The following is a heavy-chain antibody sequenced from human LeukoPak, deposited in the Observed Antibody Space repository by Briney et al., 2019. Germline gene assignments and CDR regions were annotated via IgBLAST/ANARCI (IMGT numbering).Heavy chain of an antibody. Sequence: GGSLRLSCAASGFNFIDYSMNWVRQAPGKGLEWISYIGISSGNSKYADSVKGRFTISRDKARNSLYLQMNSLRVEDTAVYYCARDHRYAFDNWGHGTLVTVSS. J-gene: IGHJ4*01. V-gene: IGHV3-48*01. CDR1: GFNFIDYS. CDR3: ARDHRYAFDN. D-gene: IGHD5-12*01. CDR2: IGISSGNS.